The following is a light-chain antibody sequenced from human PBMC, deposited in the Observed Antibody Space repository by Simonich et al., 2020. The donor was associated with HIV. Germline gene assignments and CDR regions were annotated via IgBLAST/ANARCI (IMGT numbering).Light chain of an antibody. CDR2: DVS. V-gene: IGLV2-14*01. CDR3: SSYTGSNTVV. Sequence: QSALTQPASVSGSPGQSITISCTGTSSDVGGYNYVSWYQQHPGKAPKLMIYDVSKRPSGVSNRFSASKSSNTASLTISGLQAKDEADYYCSSYTGSNTVVFGGGTKLTVL. J-gene: IGLJ2*01. CDR1: SSDVGGYNY.